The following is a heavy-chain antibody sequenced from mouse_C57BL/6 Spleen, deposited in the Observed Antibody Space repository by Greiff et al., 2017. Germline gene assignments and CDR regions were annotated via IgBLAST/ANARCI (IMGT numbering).Heavy chain of an antibody. CDR2: ISYDGSN. J-gene: IGHJ3*01. CDR3: ARGAYYDYDWFAY. CDR1: GYSITSGYY. Sequence: EVQLQESGPGLVKPSQSLSLTCSVTGYSITSGYYWNWLRQFPGNKLEWMGYISYDGSNNYNPSLKNRISITRDTSKNQFFLKLNSVTTEDTATYYCARGAYYDYDWFAYWGQGTLVTVSA. V-gene: IGHV3-6*01. D-gene: IGHD2-4*01.